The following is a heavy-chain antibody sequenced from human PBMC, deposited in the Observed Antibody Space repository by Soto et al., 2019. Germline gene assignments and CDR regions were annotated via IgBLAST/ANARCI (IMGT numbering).Heavy chain of an antibody. CDR1: GGSISSGGYY. Sequence: QVQLQESGPGLVKPSQTLSLTCTVSGGSISSGGYYCSWIRQHPGKGLEWIGYIYYSGSTYYNPSLKSRVTISVDTSKNQFSLKLSSVTAADTAVYYCAREGSWFGDPLGVIDYWGQGTLVTVSS. J-gene: IGHJ4*02. V-gene: IGHV4-31*03. D-gene: IGHD3-10*01. CDR3: AREGSWFGDPLGVIDY. CDR2: IYYSGST.